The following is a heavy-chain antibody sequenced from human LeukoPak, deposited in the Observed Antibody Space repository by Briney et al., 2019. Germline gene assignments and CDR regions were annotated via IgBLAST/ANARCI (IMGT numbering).Heavy chain of an antibody. Sequence: SETLSLTCTVSGGSIGSYYWSWIRQPPGKGLEWIGYIYYSGSTYYNPSLKSRVTISVDTSKNQFSLKLSSVTAADTAVYYCASSGDFWSGYRSYFDYWGQGTLVTVSS. D-gene: IGHD3-3*01. V-gene: IGHV4-59*12. J-gene: IGHJ4*02. CDR1: GGSIGSYY. CDR2: IYYSGST. CDR3: ASSGDFWSGYRSYFDY.